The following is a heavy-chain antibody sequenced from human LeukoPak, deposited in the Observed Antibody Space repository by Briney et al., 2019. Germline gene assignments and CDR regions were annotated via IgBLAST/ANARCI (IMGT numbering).Heavy chain of an antibody. CDR3: ARINDFWSGPTLDV. J-gene: IGHJ6*02. CDR2: IQNSART. CDR1: GGSVNSGSYF. V-gene: IGHV4-61*01. Sequence: PSETLSLTCTVSGGSVNSGSYFWSWIRQPPGKGLEWIGYIQNSARTNYNPSLESRVTISVDSSTDQFSLRLSSVTAADTAVYYCARINDFWSGPTLDVWGQGTTVTVSS. D-gene: IGHD3-3*01.